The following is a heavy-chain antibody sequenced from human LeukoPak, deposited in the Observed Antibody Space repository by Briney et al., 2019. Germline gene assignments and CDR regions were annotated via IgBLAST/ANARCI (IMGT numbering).Heavy chain of an antibody. J-gene: IGHJ4*02. Sequence: GASVKVSCKASGYTFTSYYMHWVRQAPGQGLEWMGRIIPIFGTANYAQKFQGRVTITTDESTSTAYMELSSLRSEDTAVYYCAREIAAAGTYFVYWGQGTLVTVSS. CDR1: GYTFTSYY. D-gene: IGHD6-13*01. CDR2: IIPIFGTA. V-gene: IGHV1-69*05. CDR3: AREIAAAGTYFVY.